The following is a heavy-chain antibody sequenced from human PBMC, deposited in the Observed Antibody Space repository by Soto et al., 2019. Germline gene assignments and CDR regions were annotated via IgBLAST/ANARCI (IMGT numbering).Heavy chain of an antibody. CDR3: ARGSGGDIVVVVAADWFDP. CDR1: GGTFSSYA. D-gene: IGHD2-15*01. J-gene: IGHJ5*02. Sequence: QVQLVQSGAEVKKPGSSVKVSCKASGGTFSSYAISWVRQAPGQGLEWMGGIIPIFGTANYAQKFQGRVTITADESTSTAYMELSSLGSEDTAVYYCARGSGGDIVVVVAADWFDPWGQGTLVTVSS. CDR2: IIPIFGTA. V-gene: IGHV1-69*01.